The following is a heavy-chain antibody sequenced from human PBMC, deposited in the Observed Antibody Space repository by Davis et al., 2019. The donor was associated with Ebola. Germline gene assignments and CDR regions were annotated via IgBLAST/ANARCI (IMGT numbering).Heavy chain of an antibody. J-gene: IGHJ4*02. CDR1: GGSISSSSYY. D-gene: IGHD3-22*01. CDR3: ARRNYYDTSGHFDY. V-gene: IGHV4-39*01. CDR2: IYYSGST. Sequence: SETLSLTCTVSGGSISSSSYYWGWIRQPPGKGLEWIGSIYYSGSTYYNPSLKSRVTISVDTSKNQFSLKLRSVTAADTAVYFCARRNYYDTSGHFDYWGQGTLVTVSS.